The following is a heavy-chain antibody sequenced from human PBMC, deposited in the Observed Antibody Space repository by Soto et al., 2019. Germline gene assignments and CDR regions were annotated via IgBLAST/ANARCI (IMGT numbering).Heavy chain of an antibody. D-gene: IGHD6-19*01. CDR3: VRDIWDTSGWYFDY. Sequence: QVQLVESGGGVVQPGRSLRLSCAASGFPFSPSGMHWVRQAPGKGLEWVALIYFYGSNKYYSDSVKGRFTISRDNSNNTLYFQMNSLRAEATATSYCVRDIWDTSGWYFDYWGQGALVTVSS. V-gene: IGHV3-33*01. J-gene: IGHJ4*02. CDR2: IYFYGSNK. CDR1: GFPFSPSG.